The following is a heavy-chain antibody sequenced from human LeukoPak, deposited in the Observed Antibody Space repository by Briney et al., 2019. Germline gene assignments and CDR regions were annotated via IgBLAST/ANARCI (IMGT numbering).Heavy chain of an antibody. CDR1: GFTFSSYG. V-gene: IGHV3-23*01. Sequence: GGTLRLSCAASGFTFSSYGMSWVRQAPGKGLEWVSAISGNGGSTYYADSVKGRFAISRDNAKNSLYLQMNSLRAEDTAVYYCAELGITMIGGVWGKGTTVTVSS. CDR3: AELGITMIGGV. J-gene: IGHJ6*04. CDR2: ISGNGGST. D-gene: IGHD3-10*02.